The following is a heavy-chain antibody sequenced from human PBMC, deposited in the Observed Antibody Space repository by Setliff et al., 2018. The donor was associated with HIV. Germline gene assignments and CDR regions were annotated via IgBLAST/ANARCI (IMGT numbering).Heavy chain of an antibody. V-gene: IGHV7-4-1*02. CDR2: INTNTGNP. Sequence: ASVKVSCKASGYTFTNYAINWVRQAPGQGLEWMGWINTNTGNPTYAQGFTGRFVFSLDTSVSTAYLQISSLKAEDTAMYYCTRDHTPPPNYDFWSGQLDLRNIFYYMDVWGTGSPVTVSS. CDR3: TRDHTPPPNYDFWSGQLDLRNIFYYMDV. CDR1: GYTFTNYA. D-gene: IGHD3-3*01. J-gene: IGHJ6*03.